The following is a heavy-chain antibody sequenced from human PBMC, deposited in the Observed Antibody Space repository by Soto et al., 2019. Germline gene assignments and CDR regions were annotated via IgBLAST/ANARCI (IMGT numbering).Heavy chain of an antibody. CDR1: GFTFSSYG. V-gene: IGHV3-30*18. Sequence: GGSLRLSCAASGFTFSSYGMHWVRQAPGKGLEWVAVISYDGSNKYYADSVKGRFTISRDNSKNTLYLQMNSLRAEDTAVYYSAKDVGLYSSGWSSYNWFDPWGQGTLVTVSS. D-gene: IGHD6-19*01. CDR2: ISYDGSNK. J-gene: IGHJ5*02. CDR3: AKDVGLYSSGWSSYNWFDP.